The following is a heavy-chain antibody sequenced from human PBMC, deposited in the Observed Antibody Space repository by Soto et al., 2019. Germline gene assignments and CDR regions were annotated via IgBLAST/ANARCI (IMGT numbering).Heavy chain of an antibody. Sequence: EVQLVESGGGLVQPGGSLRLSCAASGFTFSSYWMSWVRQAPGKGLEWVANIKQDGSEKYYVDSVKGRFTISRDNVKNSLYLQMNSLRAEDTAVYYCARAVPAARRSYWYFDLWGRGTLVTVSS. D-gene: IGHD2-2*01. V-gene: IGHV3-7*01. CDR1: GFTFSSYW. CDR2: IKQDGSEK. CDR3: ARAVPAARRSYWYFDL. J-gene: IGHJ2*01.